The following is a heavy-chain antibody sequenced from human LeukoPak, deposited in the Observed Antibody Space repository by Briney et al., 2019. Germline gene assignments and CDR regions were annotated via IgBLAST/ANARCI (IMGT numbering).Heavy chain of an antibody. CDR1: GYTFTGYY. D-gene: IGHD1-26*01. J-gene: IGHJ4*02. CDR2: INPNSGGT. Sequence: ASVKVSCTASGYTFTGYYIHWVRQATGQGLEWMGWINPNSGGTNYAQKFQGSVTMTTDTSISTAYMVLSRLRSDDAAVYYCARYQPSGSYSYYWGQGTRVTVSS. V-gene: IGHV1-2*02. CDR3: ARYQPSGSYSYY.